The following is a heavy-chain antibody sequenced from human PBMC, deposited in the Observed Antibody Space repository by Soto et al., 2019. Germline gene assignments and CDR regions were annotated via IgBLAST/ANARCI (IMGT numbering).Heavy chain of an antibody. D-gene: IGHD3-3*01. J-gene: IGHJ4*02. CDR3: ARSGSSYFDY. CDR1: GFTFSSYS. V-gene: IGHV3-21*01. Sequence: EVQLVESGGGLVKPGGSLRLSCAASGFTFSSYSMNWVHQAPGKGLEWVSSISSSSYIYYADSVKGRFTISRDNAKNSLYLQMNSLRAEDTAVYYCARSGSSYFDYWGQGTLVTVSS. CDR2: ISSSSYI.